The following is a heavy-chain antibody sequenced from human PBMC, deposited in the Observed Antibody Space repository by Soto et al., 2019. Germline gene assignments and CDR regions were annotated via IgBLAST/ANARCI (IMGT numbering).Heavy chain of an antibody. CDR1: GGSISSYY. Sequence: KPSETLSLTCTVSGGSISSYYWSWIRQPAGKGLEWIGRIYTSGSTNYNPSLKSRVTMSVDTSKNQFSLKLSSVTAADTAVYYCARDHIAAAGTSYFDYWGQGTLVTVSS. J-gene: IGHJ4*02. V-gene: IGHV4-4*07. CDR2: IYTSGST. D-gene: IGHD6-13*01. CDR3: ARDHIAAAGTSYFDY.